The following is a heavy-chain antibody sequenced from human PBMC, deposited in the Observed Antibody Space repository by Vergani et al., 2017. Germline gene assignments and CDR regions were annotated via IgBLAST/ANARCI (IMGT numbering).Heavy chain of an antibody. CDR2: IISSCSTI. CDR3: ARVRIGAADGFGYFDL. D-gene: IGHD6-13*01. CDR1: GFTFSDYY. J-gene: IGHJ2*01. V-gene: IGHV3-11*01. Sequence: QVQLVESGGGLVKPGGSLRLSCAASGFTFSDYYISWIRQAPGKGLEWVSYIISSCSTIYYANSVKGRFTIARDNAKNSLYLQMNSLRAEDTAVYYCARVRIGAADGFGYFDLWGRGTLVTVSS.